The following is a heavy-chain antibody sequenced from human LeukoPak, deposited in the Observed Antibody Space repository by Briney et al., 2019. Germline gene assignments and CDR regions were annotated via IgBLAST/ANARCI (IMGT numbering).Heavy chain of an antibody. V-gene: IGHV3-30*04. CDR2: ISYDGSNK. D-gene: IGHD1-26*01. CDR1: GFTFSSYA. CDR3: ARAEWELLGYYFDY. Sequence: GGSLRLSCAASGFTFSSYAMHWVRQAPGKGLEWVAVISYDGSNKYYADSVKGRFTISRDNSKNTLYLQMNSLRAEDTAVYYCARAEWELLGYYFDYWGQGTLVTVSS. J-gene: IGHJ4*02.